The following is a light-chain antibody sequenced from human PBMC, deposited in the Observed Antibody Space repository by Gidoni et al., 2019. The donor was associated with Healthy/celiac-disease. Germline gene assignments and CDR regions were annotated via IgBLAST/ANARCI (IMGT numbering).Light chain of an antibody. CDR3: QAWDSSTVV. CDR1: KLGDKY. J-gene: IGLJ2*01. Sequence: SYELTKPPSVSVSPGQTASITCSGEKLGDKYACWYQQKPGQSPVLVIYQDSKRPSGIPERFSGSNSGNTATLTISGTQAMDEADSYCQAWDSSTVVFGGGTKLTVL. CDR2: QDS. V-gene: IGLV3-1*01.